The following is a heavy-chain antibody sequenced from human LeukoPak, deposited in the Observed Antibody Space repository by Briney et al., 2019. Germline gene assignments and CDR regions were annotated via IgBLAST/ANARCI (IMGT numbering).Heavy chain of an antibody. V-gene: IGHV3-7*01. D-gene: IGHD4/OR15-4a*01. CDR1: GFTFSSYW. CDR3: AREGAKDYYYGMDV. CDR2: IKQDGSEK. Sequence: GGSLRPSCAASGFTFSSYWMSWVRQAPGKGLEWVANIKQDGSEKYYVDSVKGRFTISRDNAKNSLYLQMNSLRAEDTAVYYCAREGAKDYYYGMDVWGQGTTVTVSS. J-gene: IGHJ6*02.